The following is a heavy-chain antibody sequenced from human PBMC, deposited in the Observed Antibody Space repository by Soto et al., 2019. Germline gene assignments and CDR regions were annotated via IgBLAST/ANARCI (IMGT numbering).Heavy chain of an antibody. V-gene: IGHV1-18*01. CDR3: ARDRPLAY. Sequence: ASVKVSCKASGYTFTSYGISWVRQAPGQGLEWMGWISAYNGNTNYEQKHQGRFPMPQDTSTSTAYMELRSLRSDATAVYYCARDRPLAYWGQGALVTVSS. J-gene: IGHJ4*02. CDR1: GYTFTSYG. CDR2: ISAYNGNT.